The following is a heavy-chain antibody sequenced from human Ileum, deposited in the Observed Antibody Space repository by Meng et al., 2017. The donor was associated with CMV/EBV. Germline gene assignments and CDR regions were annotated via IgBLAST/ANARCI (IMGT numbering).Heavy chain of an antibody. D-gene: IGHD6-13*01. J-gene: IGHJ4*02. Sequence: QVQLPQPGPGPVKPPPTLPLPRAIPGDSVSGKSVAWNWIRQSPSRGLEWLGRTYYRSRWYNDYAESVKSRITINPDTSTNQFSLDLSSVTPEDTAIYYCARGESSSLDYWGQGTLVTVSS. CDR2: TYYRSRWYN. CDR3: ARGESSSLDY. V-gene: IGHV6-1*01. CDR1: GDSVSGKSVA.